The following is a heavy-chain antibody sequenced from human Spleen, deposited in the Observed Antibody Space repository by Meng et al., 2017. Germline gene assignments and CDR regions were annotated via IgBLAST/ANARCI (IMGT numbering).Heavy chain of an antibody. CDR1: GVSISSSSYY. J-gene: IGHJ2*01. CDR3: ARAFWQQLRLGYIDL. D-gene: IGHD6-13*01. Sequence: LQPTESGRGRCKPPEPLSLPSTVSGVSISSSSYYWGWIRQPPGKGLEWIGSIYYSGRTSSNPSLKSRVTISVDTSKNQFSLKLTSVTAADTAVYYCARAFWQQLRLGYIDLWGRGTLVTVSS. CDR2: IYYSGRT. V-gene: IGHV4-39*07.